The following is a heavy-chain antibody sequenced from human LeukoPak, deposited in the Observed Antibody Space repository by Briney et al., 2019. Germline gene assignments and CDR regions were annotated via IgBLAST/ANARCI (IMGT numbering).Heavy chain of an antibody. CDR3: ARDGGREYSSGWYKTRTYAFDI. CDR1: GYTFTSYG. D-gene: IGHD6-19*01. CDR2: INPNSGGT. Sequence: ASVKVSCKASGYTFTSYGISWVRQAPGQGLEWMGWINPNSGGTNYAQKFQGWVTMTRDTSISTAYMELSRLRSDDTAVYYCARDGGREYSSGWYKTRTYAFDIWGQGTMVTVSS. V-gene: IGHV1-2*04. J-gene: IGHJ3*02.